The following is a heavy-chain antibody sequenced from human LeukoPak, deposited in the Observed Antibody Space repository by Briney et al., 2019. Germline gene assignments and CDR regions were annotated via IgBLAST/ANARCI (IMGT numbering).Heavy chain of an antibody. Sequence: PGGSLRLSCAASGFTFSSYSMNWVRQAPGKGLEWVSSISSSSYIYYADSVKGRFTISRDNAKNSLYLQMNSLRAEDTAVYYCAREGIAARPYYFDYWGQGTLVTVSS. CDR2: ISSSSYI. J-gene: IGHJ4*02. CDR1: GFTFSSYS. V-gene: IGHV3-21*01. CDR3: AREGIAARPYYFDY. D-gene: IGHD6-6*01.